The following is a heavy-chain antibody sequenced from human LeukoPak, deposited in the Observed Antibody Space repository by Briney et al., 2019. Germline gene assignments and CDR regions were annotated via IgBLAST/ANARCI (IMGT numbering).Heavy chain of an antibody. CDR3: ARQSDAYSNFDY. Sequence: PSETLSLTCTVSGGSISNYYWSWIRQPPGKGLEWIGYIYYSGNTNYNPSLKSRVTLSVDTSKNQFSLKLSSVTAAGTAVYYCARQSDAYSNFDYWGQGTLVTVSS. D-gene: IGHD2-21*01. V-gene: IGHV4-59*08. CDR2: IYYSGNT. CDR1: GGSISNYY. J-gene: IGHJ4*02.